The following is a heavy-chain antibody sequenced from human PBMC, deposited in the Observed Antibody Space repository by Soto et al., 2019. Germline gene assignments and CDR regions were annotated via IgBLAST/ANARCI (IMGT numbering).Heavy chain of an antibody. V-gene: IGHV1-69*04. J-gene: IGHJ5*02. CDR3: ARDVASPEDEGDYCQS. CDR1: GGTLSSYP. Sequence: QVQLVQSGAEVRKPESSVKVSCRASGGTLSSYPISWVRQAPGQGLEWMGRIVPILRIANYAQKFQGRVTITADTSKNPASLELSRLTAEDTAVYYCARDVASPEDEGDYCQSLGQCTLVSVSP. CDR2: IVPILRIA. D-gene: IGHD5-12*01.